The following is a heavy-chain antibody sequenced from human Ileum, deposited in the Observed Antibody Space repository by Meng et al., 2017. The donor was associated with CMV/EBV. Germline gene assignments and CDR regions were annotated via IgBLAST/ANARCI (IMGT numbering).Heavy chain of an antibody. D-gene: IGHD5-18*01. Sequence: QLQLQESGSGLVKPSPTLSLTCAVSGGSISGGGYSWTWIRQPPGKGLEWIGYMRHTGATYYNPSLKSRVTISVDRSKNQFSLNLNSVTAADTAVYYCARGSGYTYGYDYWGQGTLVTVSS. CDR3: ARGSGYTYGYDY. J-gene: IGHJ4*02. CDR2: MRHTGAT. V-gene: IGHV4-30-2*01. CDR1: GGSISGGGYS.